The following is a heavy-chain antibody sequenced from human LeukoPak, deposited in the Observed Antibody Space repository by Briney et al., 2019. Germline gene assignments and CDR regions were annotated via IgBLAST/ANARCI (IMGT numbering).Heavy chain of an antibody. Sequence: PGGSLRLSCAASGFTFSSYAMSWVRQAPGKGLEWVSAISGSGGSTYYADSVKGRFTISRDNSKNTLYLQMNSLRAEDTAVYYCAESGLRYFDWLPKTDYWGQGTLVTVSS. V-gene: IGHV3-23*01. CDR1: GFTFSSYA. CDR2: ISGSGGST. CDR3: AESGLRYFDWLPKTDY. D-gene: IGHD3-9*01. J-gene: IGHJ4*02.